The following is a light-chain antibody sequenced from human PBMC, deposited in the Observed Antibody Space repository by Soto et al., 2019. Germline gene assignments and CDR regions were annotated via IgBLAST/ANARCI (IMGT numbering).Light chain of an antibody. Sequence: EIVLTQSPATLSLSPGERATLSCRASQSISSSYLAWYQQKPGQAPMLLIYAASSRATGIPDRFSGSGSGTDFTLTISRLEPDDFAVYYCQQYGSSSYTFGQGTQLEIK. CDR1: QSISSSY. CDR2: AAS. V-gene: IGKV3-20*01. J-gene: IGKJ2*01. CDR3: QQYGSSSYT.